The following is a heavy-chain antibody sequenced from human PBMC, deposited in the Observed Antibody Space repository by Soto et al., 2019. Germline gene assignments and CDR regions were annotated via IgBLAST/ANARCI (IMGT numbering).Heavy chain of an antibody. V-gene: IGHV1-69*01. CDR2: IIPIFGTP. CDR1: GGIFSTYA. CDR3: ARDRDDYGSGNYYNRIDF. D-gene: IGHD3-10*01. J-gene: IGHJ4*02. Sequence: QVQLVQSGAEVKKPGSSVKVSCKASGGIFSTYAISWLRQAPGQGLEWMGGIIPIFGTPNYAQRFQGRVTITADESTSTAYMARSRLRSEDTAVYYCARDRDDYGSGNYYNRIDFWGQGTLVTVSS.